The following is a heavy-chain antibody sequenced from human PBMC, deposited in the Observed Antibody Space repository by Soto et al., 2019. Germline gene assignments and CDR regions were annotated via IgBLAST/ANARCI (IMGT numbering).Heavy chain of an antibody. Sequence: SETLSLTCAVYGGSFSGYYWSWIRQPPGKGLEWIGEINHSGSTNYNPSLKSRVTISVDTSKNQFSLKLSSVTAADTAVYYCARARATRGYYYYYYGMDVWGQGTTVTVSS. V-gene: IGHV4-34*01. J-gene: IGHJ6*02. D-gene: IGHD1-26*01. CDR2: INHSGST. CDR1: GGSFSGYY. CDR3: ARARATRGYYYYYYGMDV.